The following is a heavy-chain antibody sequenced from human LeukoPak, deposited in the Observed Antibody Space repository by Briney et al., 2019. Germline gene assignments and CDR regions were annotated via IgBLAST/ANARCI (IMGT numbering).Heavy chain of an antibody. CDR1: GFTFSSYE. Sequence: GGSLRLSCAASGFTFSSYEMNWVRQAPGKGLEWVSYISSSGSTIYYADSVKGRFTISKDNSKNTLYLQMNSLRAEDTAVYYCARRAGAYSHPYDYWGQGTLVTVSS. CDR2: ISSSGSTI. CDR3: ARRAGAYSHPYDY. D-gene: IGHD4/OR15-4a*01. V-gene: IGHV3-48*03. J-gene: IGHJ4*02.